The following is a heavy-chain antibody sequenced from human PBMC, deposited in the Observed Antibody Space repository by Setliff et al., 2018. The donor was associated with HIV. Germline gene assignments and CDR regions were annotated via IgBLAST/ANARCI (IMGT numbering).Heavy chain of an antibody. V-gene: IGHV3-48*01. CDR3: MDFAIAGAWDY. J-gene: IGHJ4*02. CDR2: NGIINGAK. Sequence: GGSLRLSCAASGFTFSSYSMNWVRQAPGKGLEWISYNGIINGAKHYADSMEGRFTISGDDSENMLYLQMNDLKTEDTAVYYCMDFAIAGAWDYWGQGTLVTVSS. D-gene: IGHD6-13*01. CDR1: GFTFSSYS.